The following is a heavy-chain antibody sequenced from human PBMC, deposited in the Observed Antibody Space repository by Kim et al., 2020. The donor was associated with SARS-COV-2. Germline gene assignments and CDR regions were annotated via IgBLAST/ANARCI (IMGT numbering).Heavy chain of an antibody. CDR1: GFTFSSYA. Sequence: GGSLRLSCAASGFTFSSYAMSWVRQAPGKGLEWVSAISGSGGSTYYADSVKGRFTISRDNSKNTLYLQMNSLRAEDTAVYYCASPLGLSLMYSSSWYGDYFDYWGQGTLVTVSS. J-gene: IGHJ4*02. D-gene: IGHD6-13*01. CDR2: ISGSGGST. CDR3: ASPLGLSLMYSSSWYGDYFDY. V-gene: IGHV3-23*01.